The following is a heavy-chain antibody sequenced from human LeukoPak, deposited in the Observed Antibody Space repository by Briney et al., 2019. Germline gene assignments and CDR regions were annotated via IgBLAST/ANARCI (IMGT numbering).Heavy chain of an antibody. CDR3: ARDSYCGGDCYRPTGDGVRAKYFQH. CDR2: INPNSGGT. CDR1: GYTLTGYY. V-gene: IGHV1-2*02. D-gene: IGHD2-21*01. Sequence: ASVKVSCKASGYTLTGYYMHWVRQAPGQGLEWMGWINPNSGGTNYAQKFQGRVTMTRDTSISTAYMELSRLRSDDTAVYYCARDSYCGGDCYRPTGDGVRAKYFQHWGQGTLVTVSS. J-gene: IGHJ1*01.